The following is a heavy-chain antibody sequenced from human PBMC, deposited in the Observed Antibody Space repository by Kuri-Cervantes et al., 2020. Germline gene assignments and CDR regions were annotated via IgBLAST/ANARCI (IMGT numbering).Heavy chain of an antibody. J-gene: IGHJ4*02. CDR1: GGSVSSGSYY. D-gene: IGHD3-10*01. CDR3: ARVEFGVTLVQGAFDY. Sequence: SETLSLTCTVSGGSVSSGSYYWSWIRQPPGKGLEWIGYIYYSGSTNYNPSLKSRVTVSVDTSKNQFSLKLSSVTAADTAVYFCARVEFGVTLVQGAFDYWGQGTLVTVSS. CDR2: IYYSGST. V-gene: IGHV4-61*01.